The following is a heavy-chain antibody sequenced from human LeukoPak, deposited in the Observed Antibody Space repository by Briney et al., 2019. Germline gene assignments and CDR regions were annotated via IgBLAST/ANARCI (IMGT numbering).Heavy chain of an antibody. V-gene: IGHV3-64*01. D-gene: IGHD3-9*01. CDR3: ARAGVIRYVACLINYNMDV. J-gene: IGHJ6*03. Sequence: EGSLRLSCAASGFTFTNHAMQWVRQAPGKGLEYVSAISGNGGSTYYANSVKGRFTISRDNSKNTVYLQMDSLRAEDMAVYYCARAGVIRYVACLINYNMDVWGKGTTVTVSS. CDR1: GFTFTNHA. CDR2: ISGNGGST.